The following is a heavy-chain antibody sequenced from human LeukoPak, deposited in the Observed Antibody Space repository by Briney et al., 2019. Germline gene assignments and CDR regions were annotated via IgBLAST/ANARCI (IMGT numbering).Heavy chain of an antibody. CDR3: AKDLGLNTWYSSGWYPDY. D-gene: IGHD6-19*01. Sequence: PGGSLRLSCAASGFTFSSYATSWVRQAPGKGLEWVSAITGIGGSTYYAESVKGRFTISRDNSKNTLYLQMNCLRAEDTAVYYCAKDLGLNTWYSSGWYPDYWGQGTLVTVSS. CDR1: GFTFSSYA. V-gene: IGHV3-23*01. CDR2: ITGIGGST. J-gene: IGHJ4*02.